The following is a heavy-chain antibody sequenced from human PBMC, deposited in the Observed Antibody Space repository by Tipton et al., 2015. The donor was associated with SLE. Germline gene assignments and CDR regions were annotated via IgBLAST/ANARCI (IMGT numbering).Heavy chain of an antibody. Sequence: TLSLTCTVSGGSISSHYWSWFRQPPGKGLEWIGYIYYSGSTNYNPSLKSRVTISVDTSKNQFSLKLSSVTAADTAVYYCARESRYCSGGSCYSEFDYWGQGTLGTVSS. CDR3: ARESRYCSGGSCYSEFDY. V-gene: IGHV4-59*11. CDR2: IYYSGST. J-gene: IGHJ4*02. D-gene: IGHD2-15*01. CDR1: GGSISSHY.